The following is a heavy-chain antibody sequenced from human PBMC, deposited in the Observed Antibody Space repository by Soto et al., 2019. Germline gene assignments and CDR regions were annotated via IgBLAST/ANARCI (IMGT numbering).Heavy chain of an antibody. CDR2: VDGSGGDT. D-gene: IGHD2-15*01. CDR3: AKEMVAAAYVETSPFDL. CDR1: GFTFSSYA. Sequence: EVRLLESGGGLVQPRGSLKLSCAASGFTFSSYAMGWLRQAPGTGPEWVAFVDGSGGDTSFADSVKGRFTISRDNSKNSLYLHMNSLRAEDTAIYYCAKEMVAAAYVETSPFDLWGQGTLVTVSS. V-gene: IGHV3-23*01. J-gene: IGHJ4*02.